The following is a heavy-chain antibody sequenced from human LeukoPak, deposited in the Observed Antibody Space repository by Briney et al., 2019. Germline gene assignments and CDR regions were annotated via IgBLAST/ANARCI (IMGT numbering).Heavy chain of an antibody. D-gene: IGHD3-16*01. V-gene: IGHV1-2*02. CDR3: ARDPNLGVPTYFDY. CDR1: GFTFNAYY. J-gene: IGHJ4*02. CDR2: INPNTGDT. Sequence: ASVKVSCKASGFTFNAYYIHWVRQAPGQGLEWMGWINPNTGDTNFAQKFQGRVAMTRDTSLSTAYMELSRLRSDDTAVYYCARDPNLGVPTYFDYWGQGALVTVSS.